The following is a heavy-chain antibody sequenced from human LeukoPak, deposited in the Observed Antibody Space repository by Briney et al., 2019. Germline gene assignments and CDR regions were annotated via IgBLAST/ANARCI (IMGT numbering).Heavy chain of an antibody. D-gene: IGHD2-8*02. CDR3: AAGAPRCCSVGVCYLFDY. J-gene: IGHJ4*02. V-gene: IGHV1-24*01. CDR2: FNPEDGET. CDR1: GYTLTEIS. Sequence: ATVKVSCKVSGYTLTEISMHWVRQAPGKGLEWMGGFNPEDGETMYAQKFQGRVTMTEDKSTDTASMELSSLRSEDTAVYYCAAGAPRCCSVGVCYLFDYWGQGSLLTVSS.